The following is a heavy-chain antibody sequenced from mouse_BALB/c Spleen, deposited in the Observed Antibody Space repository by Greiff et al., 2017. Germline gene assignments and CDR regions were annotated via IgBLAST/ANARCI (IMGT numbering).Heavy chain of an antibody. J-gene: IGHJ2*01. V-gene: IGHV1-77*01. CDR1: GYTFTDYV. Sequence: QVQLQQSGPELVKPGASVKMSCKASGYTFTDYVISWVKQRTGQGLEWIGEIYPGSGSTYYNEKFKGKATLTADKSSNTAYMQLSSLTSEDSAVYFCARCFDGYYYFDYWGQGTTLTVSS. CDR3: ARCFDGYYYFDY. D-gene: IGHD2-3*01. CDR2: IYPGSGST.